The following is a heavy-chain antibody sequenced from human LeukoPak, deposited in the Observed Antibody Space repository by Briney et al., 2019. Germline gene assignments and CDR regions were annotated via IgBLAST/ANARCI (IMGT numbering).Heavy chain of an antibody. CDR1: GAAISTRSYY. V-gene: IGHV4-39*01. Sequence: PSETLSLTCTVSGAAISTRSYYWGWIRQPPGKGLEWIGSIYYSGSTYYNPSLKSRVTISVDTSKKQFSLKLSSVTAADTAVYYCARRVSIFGVVTFDYWGQGTLVTVSS. D-gene: IGHD3-3*01. CDR2: IYYSGST. CDR3: ARRVSIFGVVTFDY. J-gene: IGHJ4*02.